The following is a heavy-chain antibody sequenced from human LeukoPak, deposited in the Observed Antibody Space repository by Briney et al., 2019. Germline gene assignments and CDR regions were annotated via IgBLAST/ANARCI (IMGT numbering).Heavy chain of an antibody. Sequence: GGSLRLSCAASGFRFSGYAFVWVRQARGKGLEWVAVISYDGSIKDYADSVKGRFTISRDNSKNTLYLQMDSLRPDGTAVYYCARDPMAAAADRALCDPWGQGTLVTVSS. CDR2: ISYDGSIK. J-gene: IGHJ5*02. D-gene: IGHD6-13*01. CDR3: ARDPMAAAADRALCDP. V-gene: IGHV3-30-3*01. CDR1: GFRFSGYA.